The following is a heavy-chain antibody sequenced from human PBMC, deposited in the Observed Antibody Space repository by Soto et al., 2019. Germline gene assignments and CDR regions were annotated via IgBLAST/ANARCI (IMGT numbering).Heavy chain of an antibody. CDR1: GGVFRRYA. CDR2: IVPIFGTT. Sequence: SVKVSCKVSGGVFRRYAISWVRQSPGQGLEWLGGIVPIFGTTNYAQKFQGRVTISADKSISTAYLQWSSLKASDTAMYYCARHGHILSYSSSSRVDVWGQGTTVTSP. D-gene: IGHD6-6*01. CDR3: ARHGHILSYSSSSRVDV. V-gene: IGHV1-69*06. J-gene: IGHJ6*02.